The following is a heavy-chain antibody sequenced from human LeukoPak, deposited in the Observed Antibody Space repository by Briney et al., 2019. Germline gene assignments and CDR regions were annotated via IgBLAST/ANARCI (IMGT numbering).Heavy chain of an antibody. CDR1: GGSISSYY. CDR3: ARDQRFEGYYGMDV. Sequence: SETLSLTCTVSGGSISSYYWSWIRQPAGKGLEWIGRIYTSGSTNYNPSLKSRVTMSVDTPKNQFSLKLSSVTAADTAVYYCARDQRFEGYYGMDVWGQGTTVTVSS. J-gene: IGHJ6*02. CDR2: IYTSGST. V-gene: IGHV4-4*07. D-gene: IGHD3-16*01.